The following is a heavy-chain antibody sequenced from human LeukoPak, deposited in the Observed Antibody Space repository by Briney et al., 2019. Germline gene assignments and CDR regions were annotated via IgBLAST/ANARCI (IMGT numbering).Heavy chain of an antibody. D-gene: IGHD5-18*01. J-gene: IGHJ4*02. CDR2: ISSSGSTI. CDR3: ALHQLWYPFDY. V-gene: IGHV3-48*04. Sequence: GGSLRLSCAASGFTFSSYSMNWVRQAPGKGLEWVSYISSSGSTIYYADSVKGRFTISRDNAKNSLYLQMNSLRAEDTAVYYCALHQLWYPFDYWGQGTLVTVSS. CDR1: GFTFSSYS.